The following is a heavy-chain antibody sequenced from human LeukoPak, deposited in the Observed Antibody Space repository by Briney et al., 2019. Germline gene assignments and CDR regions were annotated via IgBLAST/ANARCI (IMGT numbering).Heavy chain of an antibody. CDR1: GGSISSGSYF. Sequence: SQTLSLTCTVSGGSISSGSYFWSWIRQPAGKGLEWIGHIYTSGNTNHSPSLKSRVTISLDTSKNQFFLKLSSVTAADTAVYYCARVLARDRTQLRPYFYYMDVWGKGTAVTISS. J-gene: IGHJ6*03. CDR3: ARVLARDRTQLRPYFYYMDV. CDR2: IYTSGNT. D-gene: IGHD2-2*01. V-gene: IGHV4-61*09.